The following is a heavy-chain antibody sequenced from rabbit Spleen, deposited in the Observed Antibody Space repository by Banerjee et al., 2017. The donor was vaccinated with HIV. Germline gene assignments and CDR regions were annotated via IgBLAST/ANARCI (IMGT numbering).Heavy chain of an antibody. CDR1: GFSFSSRYY. V-gene: IGHV1S40*01. J-gene: IGHJ4*01. CDR2: IATGSSADT. CDR3: ARETSSGWGIISFYFNL. D-gene: IGHD4-1*01. Sequence: QSLEESGGDLVKPGASLTLTCTASGFSFSSRYYLCWVRQAPGKGLEWIACIATGSSADTYYASWAKGRFSISKHSSTTVDLKMTSLTAADTATYFCARETSSGWGIISFYFNLLGPGTLVTVS.